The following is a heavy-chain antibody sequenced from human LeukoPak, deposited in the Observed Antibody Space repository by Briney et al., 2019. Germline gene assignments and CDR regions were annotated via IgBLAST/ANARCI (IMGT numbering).Heavy chain of an antibody. Sequence: ASVKVSCKASGYTFTTYYVHWVRQAPGQGLEWMGIINPSGGSTTYAQKFRGRLTMTRDMSTSTVYMELSSLRSEDTAVYYCARGSRPVYNLLTGKRYFDYWGQGAPLTVSS. CDR2: INPSGGST. CDR3: ARGSRPVYNLLTGKRYFDY. CDR1: GYTFTTYY. J-gene: IGHJ4*02. V-gene: IGHV1-46*01. D-gene: IGHD3-9*01.